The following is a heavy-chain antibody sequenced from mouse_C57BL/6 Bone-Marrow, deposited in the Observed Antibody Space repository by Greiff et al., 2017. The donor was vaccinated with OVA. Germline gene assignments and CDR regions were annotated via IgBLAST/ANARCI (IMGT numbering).Heavy chain of an antibody. CDR1: GYTFTGYW. V-gene: IGHV1-9*01. CDR2: ILTGSGST. CDR3: ARCYYVYFDV. J-gene: IGHJ1*03. D-gene: IGHD1-1*01. Sequence: VKLQQSGAELMQPGASVKLSCKATGYTFTGYWLEWVKQRPGHGLEWIGEILTGSGSTNYNEKVKGKATITANRYSNTADMQLSIRTTDDSAIYYCARCYYVYFDVWGTGTTVTVSS.